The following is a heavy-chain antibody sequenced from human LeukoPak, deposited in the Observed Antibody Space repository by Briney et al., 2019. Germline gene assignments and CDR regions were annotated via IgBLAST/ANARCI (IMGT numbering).Heavy chain of an antibody. Sequence: GGSLRLSCAASGFTFSSYAMHWVRQAPGKGLEWVAVISYDGSNKYYADSVKGRFTISRDNAKNSLYLQMNSLRAEDTAVYYCARDQGPYSSSSVDYWGQGTLVTVSS. J-gene: IGHJ4*02. V-gene: IGHV3-30-3*01. CDR3: ARDQGPYSSSSVDY. D-gene: IGHD6-6*01. CDR1: GFTFSSYA. CDR2: ISYDGSNK.